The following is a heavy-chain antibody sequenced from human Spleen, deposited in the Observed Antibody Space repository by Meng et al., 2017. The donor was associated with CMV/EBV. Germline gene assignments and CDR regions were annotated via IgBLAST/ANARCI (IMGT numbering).Heavy chain of an antibody. CDR3: ARTMADY. CDR2: IKQDGSEK. CDR1: GFGFSSYW. J-gene: IGHJ4*02. V-gene: IGHV3-7*03. Sequence: GESLKISCAASGFGFSSYWMSWVRQAPGKGLEWVANIKQDGSEKYYVDSVKGRFTISRDNAKNSLYLQMNSLRAEDTAVYYCARTMADYWGQGTLVTVSS. D-gene: IGHD2-8*01.